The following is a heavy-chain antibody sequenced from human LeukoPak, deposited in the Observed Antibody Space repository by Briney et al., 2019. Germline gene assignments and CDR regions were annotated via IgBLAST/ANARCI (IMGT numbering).Heavy chain of an antibody. Sequence: PGGSLRLSCAPSGLSFSSYTIHWVRQAPGKGLEWVSSISSTSGYIHYADSVKGRFSISRDNAKNLVHLEMDILRADDTAVYYCAKTSGWYDNNWFDPWGQGTLVTVSS. J-gene: IGHJ5*02. CDR1: GLSFSSYT. CDR2: ISSTSGYI. V-gene: IGHV3-21*01. CDR3: AKTSGWYDNNWFDP. D-gene: IGHD6-19*01.